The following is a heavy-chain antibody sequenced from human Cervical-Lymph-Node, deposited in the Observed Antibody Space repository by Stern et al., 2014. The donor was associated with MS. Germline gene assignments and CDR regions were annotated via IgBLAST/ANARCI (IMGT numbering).Heavy chain of an antibody. Sequence: VQLVQSGAEVKEPGASLKISCQGSGYTFNTYWITWVRQMPGKGLEWMGIIYPGDSDTKYSPSFQGQVTISADKSISTAYLQWSSLKASDSAVYYCARLSSHWWLPDFDSWGQGTLVTVSS. CDR1: GYTFNTYW. V-gene: IGHV5-51*03. CDR2: IYPGDSDT. CDR3: ARLSSHWWLPDFDS. D-gene: IGHD5-12*01. J-gene: IGHJ4*02.